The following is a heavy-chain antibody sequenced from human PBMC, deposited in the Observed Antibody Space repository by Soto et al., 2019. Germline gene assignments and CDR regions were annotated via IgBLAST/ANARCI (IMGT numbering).Heavy chain of an antibody. CDR3: AADIGGYDAFDI. V-gene: IGHV3-23*01. CDR1: GFTFSSYA. Sequence: GGSLRLSCAASGFTFSSYAMSWVRQAPGKGLEWVSDISGSGGSTYYAGSGKGRFTISRDNSKNTLYLQMNSLRADDTVVYCGAADIGGYDAFDIWGQGTMVTVSS. J-gene: IGHJ3*02. CDR2: ISGSGGST. D-gene: IGHD2-15*01.